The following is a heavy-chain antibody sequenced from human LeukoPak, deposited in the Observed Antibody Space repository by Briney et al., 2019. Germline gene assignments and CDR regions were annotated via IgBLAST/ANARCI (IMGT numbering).Heavy chain of an antibody. J-gene: IGHJ4*02. V-gene: IGHV3-9*03. CDR3: AKGTAEMATTVFDY. CDR2: ISWNSGSI. CDR1: GFTFDDYA. D-gene: IGHD5-24*01. Sequence: GGSLRLSCAASGFTFDDYARHWVRQAPGKGLEWVSGISWNSGSIGYADSVKGRFTISRDNAKNSLYLQMNSLRAEDMALYYCAKGTAEMATTVFDYWGQGTLVTVSS.